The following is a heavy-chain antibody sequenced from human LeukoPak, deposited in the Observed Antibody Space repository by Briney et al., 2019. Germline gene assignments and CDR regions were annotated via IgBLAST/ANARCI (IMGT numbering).Heavy chain of an antibody. CDR3: ASLKFYGNMDV. V-gene: IGHV3-30*03. Sequence: GGSLRLSCAASGFTFSSYGMHWVRQAPGKGLEWVAVISYDGSNKYYADSVKGRFTISRDNSKNTLYLQMNSLRAEDTAVYYCASLKFYGNMDVWGTGTSVTVSS. D-gene: IGHD4-17*01. CDR1: GFTFSSYG. J-gene: IGHJ6*03. CDR2: ISYDGSNK.